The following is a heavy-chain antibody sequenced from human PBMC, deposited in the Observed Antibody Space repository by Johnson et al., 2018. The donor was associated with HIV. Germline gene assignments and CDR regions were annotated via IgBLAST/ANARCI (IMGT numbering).Heavy chain of an antibody. CDR3: AKPYGSGSYDAFDI. J-gene: IGHJ3*02. V-gene: IGHV3-30*02. CDR2: IRYDGSNK. CDR1: GFTFSDYY. Sequence: QVQLVESGGGLVKPGGSLRLSCAASGFTFSDYYMSWIRQAPGKGLEWVAFIRYDGSNKYYADSVKGRFTISRDNSKNTLYLQMNSLRAEDTAVYYCAKPYGSGSYDAFDIWGQGTMVTVSS. D-gene: IGHD3-10*01.